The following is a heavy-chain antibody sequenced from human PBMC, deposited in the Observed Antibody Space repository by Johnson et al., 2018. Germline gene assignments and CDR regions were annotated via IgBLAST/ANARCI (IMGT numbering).Heavy chain of an antibody. V-gene: IGHV3-30-3*01. CDR3: VRDERGYSYGHYYDYYDMDV. D-gene: IGHD5-18*01. CDR2: FSYVGSNT. CDR1: GFTFSSSA. J-gene: IGHJ6*03. Sequence: QVQLVQSGGGVVQPGRSLRLSCAASGFTFSSSALHWVRPASGKGLEWLALFSYVGSNTYFAHSANARFPLSRDNSKNTLILPLNSLRAEDTAVYYCVRDERGYSYGHYYDYYDMDVWGKGTTVTVSS.